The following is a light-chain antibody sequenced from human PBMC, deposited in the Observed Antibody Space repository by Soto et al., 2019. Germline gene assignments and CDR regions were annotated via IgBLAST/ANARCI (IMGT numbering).Light chain of an antibody. CDR1: SSDVGGYNY. CDR3: NSYAGSNNWV. V-gene: IGLV2-8*01. Sequence: QSALTQPASVSGSPGQSITISCTGTSSDVGGYNYVSWYQQHPGKAPKLMIYEVSKRPSGVPDRFSGSKSGNTVSLTVSGIQAEDEADYYCNSYAGSNNWVFGGGTKLTVL. J-gene: IGLJ3*02. CDR2: EVS.